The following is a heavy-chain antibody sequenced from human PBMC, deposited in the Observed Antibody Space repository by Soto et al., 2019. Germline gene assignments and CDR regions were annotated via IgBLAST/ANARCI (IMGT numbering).Heavy chain of an antibody. V-gene: IGHV5-10-1*01. CDR1: GYSFTSYW. CDR2: IDPSDSYT. J-gene: IGHJ6*02. Sequence: LKISCKGSGYSFTSYWISWVRQMPGKGLEWMGRIDPSDSYTNYSPSFQGHVTISADKSISTAYLQWSSLKASDTAMYYCASNTDSSGWYGMDVWGQGTTVTVSS. CDR3: ASNTDSSGWYGMDV. D-gene: IGHD6-19*01.